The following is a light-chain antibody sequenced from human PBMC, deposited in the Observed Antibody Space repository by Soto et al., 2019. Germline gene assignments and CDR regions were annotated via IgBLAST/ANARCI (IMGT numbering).Light chain of an antibody. CDR1: QSVSSSY. Sequence: EIVLTQSPGTLSLSPGERATLSCRASQSVSSSYLTWYQQKPGQAPRLLIYVASTRATGIPARFSGSGSGTEFTLTISNLQSEDFAVYYCQQYNNWPPWTFGQGTKVDI. CDR2: VAS. CDR3: QQYNNWPPWT. V-gene: IGKV3D-15*01. J-gene: IGKJ1*01.